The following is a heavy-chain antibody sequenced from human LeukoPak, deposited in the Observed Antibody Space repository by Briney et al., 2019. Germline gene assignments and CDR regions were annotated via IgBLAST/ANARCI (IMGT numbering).Heavy chain of an antibody. D-gene: IGHD3-22*01. V-gene: IGHV4-59*08. J-gene: IGHJ4*02. CDR1: GGXISSFY. CDR2: IYYSGST. CDR3: ARQREYYESSGYYSFDY. Sequence: PSETLSLTCTDSGGXISSFYWSWIRQPPGKGLEWIGYIYYSGSTNYNPSLKSRVTISVDTSKNQFSLKLSSVTAADTAIYYCARQREYYESSGYYSFDYWGQGTLVTVSS.